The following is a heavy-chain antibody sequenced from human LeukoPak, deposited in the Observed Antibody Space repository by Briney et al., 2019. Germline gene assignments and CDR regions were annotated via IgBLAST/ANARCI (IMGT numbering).Heavy chain of an antibody. D-gene: IGHD1-26*01. CDR1: GFTFSSYS. V-gene: IGHV3-21*01. J-gene: IGHJ4*02. CDR3: ARDYSGSYWTNNFDY. CDR2: ISSSSSYI. Sequence: PGGSLRLSCAASGFTFSSYSMNWVRQAPGKGLEWVSSISSSSSYIYYADSVKGRFTISRDNAKNSLYLQMNSLRAEDTAVYYCARDYSGSYWTNNFDYWGQGTLVTVSS.